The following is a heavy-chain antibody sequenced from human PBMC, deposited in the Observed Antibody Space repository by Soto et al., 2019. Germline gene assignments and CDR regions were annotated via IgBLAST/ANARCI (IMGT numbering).Heavy chain of an antibody. J-gene: IGHJ4*02. D-gene: IGHD3-22*01. V-gene: IGHV3-11*05. CDR1: GFTFSDYY. CDR3: ATGQYYYDSSAYYYS. Sequence: QVQLVESGGGLVKPGGSLRLSCAASGFTFSDYYMSWIRQAPGKGLEWVSYISSSSSYTNYADSVKGRFTISRDNAKNSLYLQMNSLRAEDTDVYSCATGQYYYDSSAYYYSWGQGTLVTVSS. CDR2: ISSSSSYT.